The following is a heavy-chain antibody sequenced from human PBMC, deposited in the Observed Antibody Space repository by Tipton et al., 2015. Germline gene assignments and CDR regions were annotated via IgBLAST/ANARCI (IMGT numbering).Heavy chain of an antibody. J-gene: IGHJ6*02. CDR2: IYHSGTT. V-gene: IGHV4-34*01. CDR3: ARGGSPIIEMAYHHYGLAV. CDR1: GGSFYTYY. D-gene: IGHD5-24*01. Sequence: TLSLTCSLSGGSFYTYYGTWIRQPPGQGLEWIGEIYHSGTTNYNPSLRGRFTISLRTSKHQLSLKVDSVTAADTAIYYCARGGSPIIEMAYHHYGLAVWGQGTTVTVSS.